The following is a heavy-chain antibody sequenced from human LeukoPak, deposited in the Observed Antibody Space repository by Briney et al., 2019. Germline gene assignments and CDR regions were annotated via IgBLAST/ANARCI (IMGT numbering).Heavy chain of an antibody. J-gene: IGHJ3*02. Sequence: SETLSLTCTVSGGSISSGSDYWSWIRQPGGKGLEWIGRIYTSGSTNYNPSLKSRVTISVDTSKNQFSLKLSSVTAADTAVYYCARDRDCTSTSCYDAFDIWGQGTMVTVSS. CDR1: GGSISSGSDY. CDR3: ARDRDCTSTSCYDAFDI. D-gene: IGHD2-2*01. V-gene: IGHV4-61*02. CDR2: IYTSGST.